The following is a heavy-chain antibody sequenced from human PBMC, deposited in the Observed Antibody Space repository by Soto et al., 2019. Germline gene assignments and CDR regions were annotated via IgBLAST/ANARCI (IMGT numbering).Heavy chain of an antibody. CDR3: ATGRGVNFYYGMDV. J-gene: IGHJ6*02. CDR1: GFTFSSYA. D-gene: IGHD3-10*01. V-gene: IGHV3-23*01. Sequence: EVQLLESGGGLVQPGGSLRLSCAASGFTFSSYAMSWVRQAPGKGLEWDPAISGSGGSTYYADSVKGRFTISRDNSKNTLYLQMNSLRAEDTAVYYCATGRGVNFYYGMDVWGQGTTVTVSS. CDR2: ISGSGGST.